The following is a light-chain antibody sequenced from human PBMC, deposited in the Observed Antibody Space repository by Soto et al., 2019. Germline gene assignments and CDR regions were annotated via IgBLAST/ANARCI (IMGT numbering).Light chain of an antibody. V-gene: IGKV3-15*01. CDR3: WQDNNWPRS. J-gene: IGKJ1*01. Sequence: IVMTQSPATLSVSPGERATLSCRASQNVSSNLAWYQQKPGQAPRLLIYGTSTRATGIPARFSGSGSGTAFTLTISSLLPADFAAYYYWQDNNWPRSFGQGTKVEIK. CDR2: GTS. CDR1: QNVSSN.